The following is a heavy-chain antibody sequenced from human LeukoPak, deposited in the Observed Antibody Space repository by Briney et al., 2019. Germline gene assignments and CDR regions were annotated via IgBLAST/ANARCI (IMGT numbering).Heavy chain of an antibody. CDR3: ARGGYYDFWSGSDY. CDR2: ISYDGSNK. D-gene: IGHD3-3*01. Sequence: GGSLRLSCAASGFTFSSYAMHWVRQAPGKGLEWVAVISYDGSNKYYADSVKGRFTISRDNSKNTLYLQMNSLRAEDTAVYYCARGGYYDFWSGSDYWGQGTLVTVSS. V-gene: IGHV3-30-3*01. J-gene: IGHJ4*02. CDR1: GFTFSSYA.